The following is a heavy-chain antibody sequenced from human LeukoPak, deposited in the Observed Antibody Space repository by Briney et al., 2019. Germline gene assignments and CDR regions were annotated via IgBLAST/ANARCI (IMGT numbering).Heavy chain of an antibody. CDR3: ARDWYLDSSGWYVDY. CDR2: ISAYNGNT. D-gene: IGHD3-22*01. CDR1: GYTFTSYG. J-gene: IGHJ4*02. V-gene: IGHV1-18*01. Sequence: VSVKVSCKASGYTFTSYGISWVRQAPGQGLEWMGWISAYNGNTNYAQKLQGRVTMTTDTSTSTAYMELRSLRSDDTAVYYCARDWYLDSSGWYVDYWGQGTLVTVSS.